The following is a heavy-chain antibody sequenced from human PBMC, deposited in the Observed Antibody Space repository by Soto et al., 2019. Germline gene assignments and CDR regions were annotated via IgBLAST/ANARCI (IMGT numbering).Heavy chain of an antibody. CDR1: GYTFFTYD. V-gene: IGHV1-18*01. J-gene: IGHJ5*02. CDR2: ISTYSGDT. Sequence: ASVKVSCKASGYTFFTYDISWVRQAPGQGLEWMGWISTYSGDTKYAQKFQGRVTMTTDTSPTTAYLELRSLRSDDTAVYYCARHHGPTTSENWFDPWGQGTLVTVS. D-gene: IGHD5-12*01. CDR3: ARHHGPTTSENWFDP.